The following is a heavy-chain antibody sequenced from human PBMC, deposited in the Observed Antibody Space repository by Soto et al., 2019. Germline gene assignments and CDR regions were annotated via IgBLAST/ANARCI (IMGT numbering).Heavy chain of an antibody. Sequence: GGSLRLSCAASGFTFSSYWMSWVRLSPGKGLEWVANIKQDGSEKYYVDSVKGRFTISRDNAKNSLYLQMNSLRAEDTAVYYCAAGWLFFDYWGQGTLVTVSS. CDR1: GFTFSSYW. CDR3: AAGWLFFDY. J-gene: IGHJ4*02. V-gene: IGHV3-7*01. CDR2: IKQDGSEK. D-gene: IGHD5-12*01.